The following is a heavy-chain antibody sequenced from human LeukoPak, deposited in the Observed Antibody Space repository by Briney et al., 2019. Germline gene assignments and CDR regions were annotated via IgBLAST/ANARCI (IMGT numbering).Heavy chain of an antibody. CDR2: IYYSGST. D-gene: IGHD3-3*01. V-gene: IGHV4-39*07. CDR1: GGSISSSSYY. CDR3: ARDSRTIFGGAIGGWFDP. J-gene: IGHJ5*02. Sequence: SETLSLTCTVSGGSISSSSYYWGWIRQPPGKGLEWIGSIYYSGSTYYNPSLKSRVTISVDTSKNQFSLKLSSVTAADTAVYYCARDSRTIFGGAIGGWFDPWGQGTLVTVSS.